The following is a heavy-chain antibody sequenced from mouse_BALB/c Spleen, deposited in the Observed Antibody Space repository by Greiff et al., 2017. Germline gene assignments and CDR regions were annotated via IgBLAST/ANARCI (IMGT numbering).Heavy chain of an antibody. CDR3: ARPGDYDGGFAY. Sequence: EVKVIESGGGLVQPGGSLKLSCAASGFDFSRYWMSWVRQAPGKGLEWIGEINPDSSTINYTPSLKDKFIISRDNAKNTLYLQMSKVRSEDTALYYCARPGDYDGGFAYWGQGTLVTVSA. CDR1: GFDFSRYW. V-gene: IGHV4-1*02. J-gene: IGHJ3*01. D-gene: IGHD2-4*01. CDR2: INPDSSTI.